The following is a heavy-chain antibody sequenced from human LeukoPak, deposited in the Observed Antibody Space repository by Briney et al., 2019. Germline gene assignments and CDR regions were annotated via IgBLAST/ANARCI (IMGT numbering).Heavy chain of an antibody. Sequence: PGGSLRLSCAASGFTFDTYGMHWVRQAPGKGLEWVAFIRYDGVDKYYTDSVKGRFTISRDNSKNTVFLQLNSLRAEDTAVYYCARNGPRAYYYYGMDVWGQGTTVTVSS. CDR1: GFTFDTYG. CDR3: ARNGPRAYYYYGMDV. J-gene: IGHJ6*02. V-gene: IGHV3-30*02. D-gene: IGHD1-1*01. CDR2: IRYDGVDK.